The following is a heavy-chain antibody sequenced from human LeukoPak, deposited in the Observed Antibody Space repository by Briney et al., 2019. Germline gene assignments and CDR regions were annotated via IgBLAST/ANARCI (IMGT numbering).Heavy chain of an antibody. CDR1: GFTFRSYS. Sequence: GGSLRLSCAASGFTFRSYSMNWVRQAPGKRLEWVSSISSSSSYIYYADSVKGRFTISRDNAKNSLYLQMNSLRAEDTAVYYCATSLGITIFGVVKGAFDIWGQGTMVTVSS. CDR2: ISSSSSYI. CDR3: ATSLGITIFGVVKGAFDI. D-gene: IGHD3-3*01. J-gene: IGHJ3*02. V-gene: IGHV3-21*01.